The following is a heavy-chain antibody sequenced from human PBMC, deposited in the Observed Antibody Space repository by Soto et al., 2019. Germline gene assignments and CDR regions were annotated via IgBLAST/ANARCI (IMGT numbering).Heavy chain of an antibody. J-gene: IGHJ5*02. CDR3: ARGGPTYYYDSSGSYRNWFDP. CDR2: IIPIFGTA. CDR1: GGTFSSYG. V-gene: IGHV1-69*13. D-gene: IGHD3-22*01. Sequence: SVKVSCKASGGTFSSYGFRWVRQAPGQGLEWMGGIIPIFGTANYAQKFQGRVTITADESTSTAYMELSSLRSEDTAVYYCARGGPTYYYDSSGSYRNWFDPWGQGTLVTVSS.